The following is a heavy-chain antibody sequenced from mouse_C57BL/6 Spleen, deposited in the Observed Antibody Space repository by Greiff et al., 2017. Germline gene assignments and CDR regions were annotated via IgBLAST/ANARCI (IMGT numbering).Heavy chain of an antibody. Sequence: VQLKQSGPELVKPGASVKMSCKASGYTFTDYNMHWVKQSHGKSLEWIGYINPNNGGTSYNQKFKGKATLTVNKSSSTAYMELRSLTSEDSAVYYCASGDGSSPFDCWGQGTTLTVSS. V-gene: IGHV1-22*01. CDR1: GYTFTDYN. CDR2: INPNNGGT. CDR3: ASGDGSSPFDC. D-gene: IGHD1-1*01. J-gene: IGHJ2*01.